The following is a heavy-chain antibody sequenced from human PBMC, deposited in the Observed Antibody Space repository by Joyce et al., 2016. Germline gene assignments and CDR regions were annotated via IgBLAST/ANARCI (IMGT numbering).Heavy chain of an antibody. Sequence: EVQLVESGGGLVKPGGSLRLSCAASGFTFSDYGMNWVRQAPGKGLGWVAFIRRRSSDIYYADSLRGRFTISRDDAKNTLYLEMDSLRAEDTGVYYCAREGLQLWPLDYWGQGTLVTVSS. D-gene: IGHD5-18*01. J-gene: IGHJ4*02. V-gene: IGHV3-21*01. CDR1: GFTFSDYG. CDR2: IRRRSSDI. CDR3: AREGLQLWPLDY.